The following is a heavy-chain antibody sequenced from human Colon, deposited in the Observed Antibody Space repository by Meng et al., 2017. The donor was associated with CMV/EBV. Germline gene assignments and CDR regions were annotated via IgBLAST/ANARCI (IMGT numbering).Heavy chain of an antibody. CDR3: GRGERSGRPY. V-gene: IGHV4-61*01. CDR1: GDSVSSETSY. CDR2: IYRGTA. J-gene: IGHJ4*02. D-gene: IGHD1-26*01. Sequence: GSLRLSCTVSGDSVSSETSYWAWVRQPPGKGLEWIGYIYRGTATLNPSLESRVTISSDTSKNQFSLKVNSVTAADTAVYYCGRGERSGRPYWGQGALVTVSS.